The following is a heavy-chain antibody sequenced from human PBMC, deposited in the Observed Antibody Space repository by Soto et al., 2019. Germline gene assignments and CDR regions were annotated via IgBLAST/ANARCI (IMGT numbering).Heavy chain of an antibody. CDR1: GFIFSTYG. CDR3: ARPQVGSISVYYYGMDV. CDR2: IWSDGGNK. D-gene: IGHD6-13*01. J-gene: IGHJ6*02. V-gene: IGHV3-33*01. Sequence: PGVSLRLSCTASGFIFSTYGMHWVRQAPGKGLEWVAVIWSDGGNKYYADSVKGRFTISRDNSKNTLYLQMNTLRAEDTAVYYCARPQVGSISVYYYGMDVWGQGTTVTVYS.